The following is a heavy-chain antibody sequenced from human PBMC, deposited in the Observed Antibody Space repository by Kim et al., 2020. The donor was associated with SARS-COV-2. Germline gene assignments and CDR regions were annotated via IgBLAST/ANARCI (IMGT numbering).Heavy chain of an antibody. Sequence: ASVKVSCKASGYTFTSYAMHWVRQAPGQRLEWMGWINAGNGNTKYSQKFQGRVTITRDTSASTAYMELSSLRSEDTAVYYCSRDGHYDILTGYSPFYYYGMDVWGQGTTVTVSS. J-gene: IGHJ6*02. CDR3: SRDGHYDILTGYSPFYYYGMDV. V-gene: IGHV1-3*01. CDR1: GYTFTSYA. CDR2: INAGNGNT. D-gene: IGHD3-9*01.